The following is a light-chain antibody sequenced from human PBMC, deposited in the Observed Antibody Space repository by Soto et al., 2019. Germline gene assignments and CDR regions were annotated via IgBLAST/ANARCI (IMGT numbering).Light chain of an antibody. CDR3: QQYNNWPTIT. Sequence: IVMTQSPAALSVSPGERATLSCSPSQSVRSKLAWYQQKPGQAPRLLIYDASTRATGIPARFSGSGSGTEFTLTISSLKSEDFAVYYCQQYNNWPTITFGQGTRLEIK. J-gene: IGKJ5*01. CDR1: QSVRSK. CDR2: DAS. V-gene: IGKV3-15*01.